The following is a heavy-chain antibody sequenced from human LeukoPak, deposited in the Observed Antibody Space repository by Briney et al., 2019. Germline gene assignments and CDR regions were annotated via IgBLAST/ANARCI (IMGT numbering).Heavy chain of an antibody. CDR2: IKSKTDGETT. J-gene: IGHJ4*02. D-gene: IGHD5-12*01. CDR3: ATDRTADYDY. Sequence: GGSLRLSCAASGFIFSNAWMSWVRQAPGKGLEWVGRIKSKTDGETTDYGAPVKGRFTISRDDSKATLYLQMNSLKTEDTAVYYCATDRTADYDYWGQGTLVTVSS. CDR1: GFIFSNAW. V-gene: IGHV3-15*01.